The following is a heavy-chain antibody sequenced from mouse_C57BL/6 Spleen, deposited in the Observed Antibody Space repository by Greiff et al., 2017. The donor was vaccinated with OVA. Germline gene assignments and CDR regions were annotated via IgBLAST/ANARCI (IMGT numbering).Heavy chain of an antibody. CDR3: ARGYYGNYVPFDY. Sequence: EVKLMESGGGLVKPGGSLKLSCAASGFTFSDYGMHWVRQAPEKGLEWVAYISSGSSTIYYADTVKGRFTISRDNAKNTLFLQMTSLRSEDTAMYYCARGYYGNYVPFDYWGQGTTLTVSS. D-gene: IGHD2-1*01. V-gene: IGHV5-17*01. CDR1: GFTFSDYG. J-gene: IGHJ2*01. CDR2: ISSGSSTI.